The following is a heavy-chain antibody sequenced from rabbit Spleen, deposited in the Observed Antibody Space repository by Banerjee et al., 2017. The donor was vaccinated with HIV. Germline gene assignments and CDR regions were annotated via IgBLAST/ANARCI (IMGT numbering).Heavy chain of an antibody. CDR3: ARDLVAVIGWNFNL. V-gene: IGHV1S40*01. Sequence: QSLEESGGDLVKPGASLTLTCKASGFSFSDRDVMCWVRQAPGKGLEWIACINIVTGKSVYASWAKGRFMMSRTSSTTVTLQMTSLTAADTATYFCARDLVAVIGWNFNLWGPGTLVTVS. CDR1: GFSFSDRDV. J-gene: IGHJ4*01. D-gene: IGHD1-1*01. CDR2: INIVTGKS.